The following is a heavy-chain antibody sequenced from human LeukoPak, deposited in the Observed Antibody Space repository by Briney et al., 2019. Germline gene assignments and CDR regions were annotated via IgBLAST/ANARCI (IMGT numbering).Heavy chain of an antibody. CDR3: ARLSAYYYGSYFYYYMDV. CDR1: GFTFSDYY. D-gene: IGHD3-10*01. CDR2: ISSSSSTI. J-gene: IGHJ6*03. Sequence: SGGSLRLSCAASGFTFSDYYMSWIRQAPGKGLEWVSYISSSSSTIYYADSVKGRFTISRDNAKKSVYLHMSSLRAEDTALYYCARLSAYYYGSYFYYYMDVWGKGTTVTVSS. V-gene: IGHV3-11*04.